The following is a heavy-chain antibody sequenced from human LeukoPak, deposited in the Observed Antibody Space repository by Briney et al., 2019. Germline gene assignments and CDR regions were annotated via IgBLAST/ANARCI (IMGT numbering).Heavy chain of an antibody. Sequence: SETLSLTCAVSGYSISSGYYCGWIRQPPGKGLEWIGSIYHSGSTYYNPSLKSRITISVDTSKNQFSLKLSSVTAADTAVYYCARILRTTRTPFDYWVQGTLVTVSS. J-gene: IGHJ4*02. D-gene: IGHD1-1*01. CDR3: ARILRTTRTPFDY. CDR1: GYSISSGYY. V-gene: IGHV4-38-2*01. CDR2: IYHSGST.